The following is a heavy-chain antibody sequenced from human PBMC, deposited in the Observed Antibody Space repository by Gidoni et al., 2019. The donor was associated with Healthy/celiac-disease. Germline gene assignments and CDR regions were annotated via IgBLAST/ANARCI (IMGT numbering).Heavy chain of an antibody. Sequence: EVQLVETGGGLIQPGGSLRLSCAASWFTVSSHYLSWVRQAPGKGLEWVSVIYSGGSTDYADSVKGRFTISRDNSKNTLYLQMNSLRAEDTAVYYCASGYCGGDCYFHYWGQGTLVTVSS. CDR3: ASGYCGGDCYFHY. D-gene: IGHD2-21*02. CDR2: IYSGGST. CDR1: WFTVSSHY. J-gene: IGHJ4*02. V-gene: IGHV3-53*02.